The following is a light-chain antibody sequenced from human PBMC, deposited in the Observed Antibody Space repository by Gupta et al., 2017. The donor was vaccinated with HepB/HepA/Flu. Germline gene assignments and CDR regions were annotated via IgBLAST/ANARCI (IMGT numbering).Light chain of an antibody. CDR2: LGS. J-gene: IGKJ2*04. V-gene: IGKV2-28*01. CDR1: QSLLHSNGYNY. CDR3: MQALQTPCS. Sequence: IVMTQSPLYLPVIPGEPASISCRSSQSLLHSNGYNYLDWYLQKPGQSPQLLIYLGSNRASGVPDRFSGSGSGTDFTLKISRVEAEDVGVYYCMQALQTPCSFGQGTKLEIK.